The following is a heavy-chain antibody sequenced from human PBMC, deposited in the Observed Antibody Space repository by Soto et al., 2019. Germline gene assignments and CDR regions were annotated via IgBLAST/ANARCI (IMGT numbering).Heavy chain of an antibody. CDR3: ARGIAVADDC. Sequence: QVQLQESGPGLVKLSQTLSLTCTVSGGSISSGGCYWAWIRQQPGKGLEWIGYIYYSGNTYYNPSLKSRLTISVDTSKNQFSLNLSSVTAADTAVYYCARGIAVADDCWGQGTLVTVSS. CDR2: IYYSGNT. J-gene: IGHJ4*02. CDR1: GGSISSGGCY. V-gene: IGHV4-31*03. D-gene: IGHD6-19*01.